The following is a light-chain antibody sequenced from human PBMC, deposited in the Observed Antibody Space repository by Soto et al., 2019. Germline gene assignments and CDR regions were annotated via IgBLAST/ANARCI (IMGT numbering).Light chain of an antibody. V-gene: IGLV2-14*01. CDR1: NTDVGGYNY. CDR2: EVR. J-gene: IGLJ6*01. CDR3: TSYTPTGALV. Sequence: QSALTQPASVSGSPGQSITVSCTRTNTDVGGYNYVSWYQHRPGKAPRLMIYEVRNRLSGVSNRFSGSKSGNTASLTISGLQSEDEADYYCTSYTPTGALVFGSGTQLTVL.